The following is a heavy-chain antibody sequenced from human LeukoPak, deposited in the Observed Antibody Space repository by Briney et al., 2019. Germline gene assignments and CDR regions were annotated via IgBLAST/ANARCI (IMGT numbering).Heavy chain of an antibody. CDR1: GYTFASYG. D-gene: IGHD2-2*01. V-gene: IGHV1-18*01. CDR3: ARRSYRRAIPTSQSDF. CDR2: ISTHNGNT. J-gene: IGHJ4*02. Sequence: ASVKVSCKASGYTFASYGINWVRQAPGQGLEWMGWISTHNGNTNYAENFQGRVTMTTDTFTRTAYMELRSLRSDDTAVYFCARRSYRRAIPTSQSDFWGQGTLLTVSS.